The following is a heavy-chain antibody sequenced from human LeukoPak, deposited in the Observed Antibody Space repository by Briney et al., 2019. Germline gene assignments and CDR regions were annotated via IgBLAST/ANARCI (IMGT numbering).Heavy chain of an antibody. J-gene: IGHJ6*03. CDR2: ISNSGST. D-gene: IGHD2-15*01. CDR3: GRDALVGYFSYYYMDV. Sequence: SETLSLTCTVSGGSISSHYWTWIRQSPVKGLEWIGDISNSGSTGYNPSLKSRVTISIDTSKNQFSLKLSSVTAADTAVYYCGRDALVGYFSYYYMDVWGKGTTVTVSS. CDR1: GGSISSHY. V-gene: IGHV4-59*11.